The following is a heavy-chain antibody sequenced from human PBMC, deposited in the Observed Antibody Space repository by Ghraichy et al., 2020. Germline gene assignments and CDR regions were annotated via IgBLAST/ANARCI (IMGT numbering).Heavy chain of an antibody. J-gene: IGHJ4*02. V-gene: IGHV2-5*01. CDR3: AHTVLRYSVYYFDY. Sequence: SGPTLVKPTQTLTLTCTFSGFSLSTSTVGVGWIRQPPGKALEWLALIYWNDDRRYSPSLKTRLTITEDTSKNQVVLTITDIDPVDTATYYCAHTVLRYSVYYFDYWGQGTLVTVSS. CDR2: IYWNDDR. D-gene: IGHD3-9*01. CDR1: GFSLSTSTVG.